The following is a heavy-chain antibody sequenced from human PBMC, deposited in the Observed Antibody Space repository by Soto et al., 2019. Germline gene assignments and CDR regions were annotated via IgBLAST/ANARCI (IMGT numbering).Heavy chain of an antibody. D-gene: IGHD2-8*01. CDR3: ARGHSTDCSNGVCSFFYNHEMDV. CDR1: GYSFTDYH. V-gene: IGHV1-2*04. CDR2: INPKSGGT. Sequence: QVQLVQSGAEVKKPGASVRVSCKASGYSFTDYHIHWVRQAPGQGLEWLGRINPKSGGTSTAQNFKGWVTRTRDRSISTVYMELTRLRSDVTAVYFCARGHSTDCSNGVCSFFYNHEMDVWGQGTTVTVSS. J-gene: IGHJ6*02.